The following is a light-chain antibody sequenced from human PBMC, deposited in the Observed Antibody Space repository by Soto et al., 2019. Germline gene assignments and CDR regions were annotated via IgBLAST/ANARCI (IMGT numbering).Light chain of an antibody. V-gene: IGKV3-11*01. J-gene: IGKJ1*01. CDR3: QQYNNWPGT. CDR1: QSVRSD. Sequence: NVLTQSPSTRSLTPGERAPLSCRASQSVRSDLAWYQQKPGQAPRLLIYDASRRATGIPARFSGSGSGTDFTLTISSLEPEDFAVYYCQQYNNWPGTFGQGTKVDI. CDR2: DAS.